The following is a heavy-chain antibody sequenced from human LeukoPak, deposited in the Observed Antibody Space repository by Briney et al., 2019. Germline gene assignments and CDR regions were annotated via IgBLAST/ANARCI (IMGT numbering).Heavy chain of an antibody. CDR3: VRGDWLDF. J-gene: IGHJ5*01. D-gene: IGHD5-24*01. CDR2: IPWNNDII. V-gene: IGHV3-9*01. CDR1: GFLLGNYA. Sequence: GGSLRLSCVASGFLLGNYAMHWVRQTPGKGLEWVAGIPWNNDIITYADSVRGRFTVSRDNAKNSVYLQMDSLKPEDTALYHCVRGDWLDFWGQGTLVTVSS.